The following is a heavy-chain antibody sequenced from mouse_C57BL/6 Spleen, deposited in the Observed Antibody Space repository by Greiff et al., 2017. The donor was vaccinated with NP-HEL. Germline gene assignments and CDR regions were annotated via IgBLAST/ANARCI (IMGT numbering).Heavy chain of an antibody. CDR1: GYTFTSYW. CDR2: IDPNSGGT. V-gene: IGHV1-72*01. Sequence: VQLQQPGAELVKPGASVKLSCKASGYTFTSYWMHWVKQRPGRGLEWIGRIDPNSGGTKYNEKFKSKATLTVDKPSSTAYMQISSLTSEDSAGYYCAREDTHGEGHYFDYWGQGTTLTVSS. J-gene: IGHJ2*01. CDR3: AREDTHGEGHYFDY.